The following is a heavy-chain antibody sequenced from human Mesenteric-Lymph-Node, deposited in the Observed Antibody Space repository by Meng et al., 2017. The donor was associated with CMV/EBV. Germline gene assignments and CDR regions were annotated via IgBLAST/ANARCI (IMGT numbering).Heavy chain of an antibody. V-gene: IGHV3-21*01. CDR3: ARDGYDFWSGYSNSYYYGLDV. CDR2: ITTSSYI. Sequence: GGSLRLSCAASGFTFSSYYMNWVRQAPGKGLEWVSSITTSSYIYYADSVKGRFTISRDNAKNSLYLQMNGLRAEDTAVYYCARDGYDFWSGYSNSYYYGLDVWGQGTTVTVSS. J-gene: IGHJ6*02. CDR1: GFTFSSYY. D-gene: IGHD3-3*01.